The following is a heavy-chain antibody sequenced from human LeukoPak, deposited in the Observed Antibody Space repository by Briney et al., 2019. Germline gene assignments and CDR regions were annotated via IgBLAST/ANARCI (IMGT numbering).Heavy chain of an antibody. D-gene: IGHD6-19*01. CDR1: GFTFITYS. J-gene: IGHJ4*02. CDR2: INNDGGDT. CDR3: ARGNSGPDY. V-gene: IGHV3-74*01. Sequence: PGGSLRLSCAASGFTFITYSMNWVRQAPGKGLVWVSRINNDGGDTVYADSVKGRFTMSRDNAKNTLYLQMNSLRGEDTAVYYCARGNSGPDYWGQGTLLTVSS.